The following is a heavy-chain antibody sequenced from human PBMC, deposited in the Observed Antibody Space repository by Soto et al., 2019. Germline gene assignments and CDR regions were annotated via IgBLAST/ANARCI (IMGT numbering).Heavy chain of an antibody. CDR2: VNEDGSEK. Sequence: GGSLRLSCAASGFIFSNYYMSWVRQAQGKGLEWVANVNEDGSEKYYVDSVKGRFTVSRDNAKNTLYLQMNSLRAEDTAVYYCAKDRNYYDSSGYDYWGQGTQVTVSS. V-gene: IGHV3-7*03. CDR1: GFIFSNYY. J-gene: IGHJ4*02. CDR3: AKDRNYYDSSGYDY. D-gene: IGHD3-22*01.